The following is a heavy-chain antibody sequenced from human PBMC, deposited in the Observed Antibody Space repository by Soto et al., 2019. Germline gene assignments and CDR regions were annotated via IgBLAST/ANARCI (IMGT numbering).Heavy chain of an antibody. CDR2: ISGSGIDT. Sequence: EVQLLESGGGLVQPGGSLRVSCAASGITFSSYVMSWVRQAPGGGLEWVSAISGSGIDTYYADSVKGRFTISRDNSKNTVYLQINSLRVEDTGVYYCAKRRGEGYFDNWGQGTLVTVSS. J-gene: IGHJ4*02. V-gene: IGHV3-23*01. CDR3: AKRRGEGYFDN. D-gene: IGHD3-16*01. CDR1: GITFSSYV.